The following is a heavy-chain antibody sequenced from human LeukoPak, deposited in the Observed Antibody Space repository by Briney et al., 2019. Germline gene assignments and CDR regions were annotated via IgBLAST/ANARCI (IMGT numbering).Heavy chain of an antibody. CDR3: ARVLSGSNFDY. CDR1: GGSINSNNW. J-gene: IGHJ4*02. Sequence: SETLSLTCAVSGGSINSNNWWSCVRQPPEKGLEWIGETFHRGGTNYNPSLKSRVTISVDKPKNQFSLKLSSVTAADTAVYYCARVLSGSNFDYWGQGTLVTVSS. CDR2: TFHRGGT. D-gene: IGHD3-22*01. V-gene: IGHV4-4*02.